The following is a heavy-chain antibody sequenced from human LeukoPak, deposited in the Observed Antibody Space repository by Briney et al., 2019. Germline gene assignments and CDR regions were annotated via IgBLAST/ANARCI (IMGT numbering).Heavy chain of an antibody. CDR3: AKDGGIVVVPAPIDY. Sequence: PGGPVRLPCGASGFTFSSYGMHGVRRAPGKGLEGVAFMRYDESNKYYADSVKGRFTISRDNSKNTLFLQMNSLRAEDTAVYYCAKDGGIVVVPAPIDYWGQGTLVTVSS. D-gene: IGHD2-2*01. J-gene: IGHJ4*02. V-gene: IGHV3-30*02. CDR2: MRYDESNK. CDR1: GFTFSSYG.